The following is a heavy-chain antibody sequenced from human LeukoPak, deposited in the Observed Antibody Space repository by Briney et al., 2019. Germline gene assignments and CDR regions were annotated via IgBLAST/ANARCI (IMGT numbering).Heavy chain of an antibody. J-gene: IGHJ6*03. V-gene: IGHV3-48*01. CDR1: GLTFSSHS. CDR2: ISSSSTTI. Sequence: GGSLRLSCAASGLTFSSHSMNWVRQAPGKGLEWVSYISSSSTTIYYADSVKGRFTISRDNAKNSLYLQMNSLRVEDTAVYYCAKCSGWFVRGKDYYYYYMDVWGKGTTVTVSS. CDR3: AKCSGWFVRGKDYYYYYMDV. D-gene: IGHD6-19*01.